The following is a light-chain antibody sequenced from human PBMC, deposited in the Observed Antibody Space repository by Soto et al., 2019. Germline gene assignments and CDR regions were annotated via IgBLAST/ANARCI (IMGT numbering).Light chain of an antibody. CDR2: DAS. Sequence: VLTHSPPALSLSPGESVTLSCRASQSVSSYLAWYQQKPGQAPRLLIYDASNRATGIPARFSGTGSGTDFTLTINNLEPEDFAVYYCQVRTNWSIAFGRGTRLEIK. V-gene: IGKV3-11*01. CDR1: QSVSSY. J-gene: IGKJ5*01. CDR3: QVRTNWSIA.